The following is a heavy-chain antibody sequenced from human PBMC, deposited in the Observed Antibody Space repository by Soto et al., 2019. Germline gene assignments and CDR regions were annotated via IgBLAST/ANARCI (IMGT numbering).Heavy chain of an antibody. J-gene: IGHJ4*02. CDR2: TSYDGNNK. V-gene: IGHV3-30*18. D-gene: IGHD6-13*01. CDR1: GFIFSSYG. CDR3: AKGGLGSKRYAPGDY. Sequence: QVHLVESGGGVVQPGRSLRLSCAASGFIFSSYGMHWVRQAPGKGLEWVAVTSYDGNNKYYADSMKGRFTISRDNSKNTLYLQINSLRTEDTAVYYCAKGGLGSKRYAPGDYWGQGTLVTVSS.